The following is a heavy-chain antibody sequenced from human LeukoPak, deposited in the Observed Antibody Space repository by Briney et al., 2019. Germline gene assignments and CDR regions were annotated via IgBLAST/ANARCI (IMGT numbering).Heavy chain of an antibody. CDR2: IYSGGST. Sequence: PGWSLSLSCAASVFTVSSNYMSWVRHPPARGLEWVSVIYSGGSTYSADSVKGRFTISRDNSKNTLYLQMNSLRAEDRAVYYWARHHVRGVIISWYFDYWGQGTLVTVSS. CDR1: VFTVSSNY. D-gene: IGHD3-10*01. J-gene: IGHJ4*02. V-gene: IGHV3-53*01. CDR3: ARHHVRGVIISWYFDY.